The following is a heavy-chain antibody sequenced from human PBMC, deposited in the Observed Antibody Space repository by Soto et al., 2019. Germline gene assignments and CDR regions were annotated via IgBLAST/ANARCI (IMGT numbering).Heavy chain of an antibody. CDR1: GFTFSDYY. J-gene: IGHJ5*02. V-gene: IGHV3-11*06. CDR2: ISSSSSYT. CDR3: AREENYYDSSKNWFDP. Sequence: GGSLRLSCAASGFTFSDYYMSWIRQAPGKGLKWVSYISSSSSYTNYADSVKGRFTISRDNAKNSLYLQMNSLRAEETAVYYCAREENYYDSSKNWFDPWGQGTRGTVSS. D-gene: IGHD3-22*01.